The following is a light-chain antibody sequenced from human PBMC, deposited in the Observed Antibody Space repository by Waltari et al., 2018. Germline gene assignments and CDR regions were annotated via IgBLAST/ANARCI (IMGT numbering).Light chain of an antibody. J-gene: IGLJ2*01. V-gene: IGLV3-19*01. CDR1: SLRRYY. Sequence: SSELTQDPTVSVALGQTARMTCQGDSLRRYYPSWYQQRQGQAPILVFYGQSRRPSGIPDRFSGSTSGNAASLTSTGAQAEDEADYYCHSRDSSSTRFFGGGTRLTV. CDR3: HSRDSSSTRF. CDR2: GQS.